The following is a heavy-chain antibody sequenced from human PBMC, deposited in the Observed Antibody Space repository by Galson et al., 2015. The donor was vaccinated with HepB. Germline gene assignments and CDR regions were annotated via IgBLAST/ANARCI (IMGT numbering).Heavy chain of an antibody. Sequence: SLRLSCAASGFTFSSYAMHWVRQAPGKGLEWVAVISYDGSNKYYADSVKGRFTISRDNSKNTLYLQMNSLRAEDTAVYYCARQLAELRYFAYYYYYGMDVWGQGTTVTVSS. CDR2: ISYDGSNK. D-gene: IGHD3-9*01. V-gene: IGHV3-30*04. CDR3: ARQLAELRYFAYYYYYGMDV. J-gene: IGHJ6*02. CDR1: GFTFSSYA.